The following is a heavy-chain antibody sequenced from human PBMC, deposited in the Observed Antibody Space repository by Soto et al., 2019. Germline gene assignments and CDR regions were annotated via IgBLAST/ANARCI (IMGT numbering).Heavy chain of an antibody. D-gene: IGHD3-9*01. J-gene: IGHJ3*02. CDR1: GDSVSSDGYY. V-gene: IGHV4-31*02. CDR2: IYYSGRS. Sequence: QVQLQESGPGLVKPSQTLSLTCTVSGDSVSSDGYYWSWIRQHPGKGLEWIGGIYYSGRSSYHPSLKSRVTISVATSANHLSLMLNSVTAADTAVYYCARRHDILTGPDAFDIWGQGTMVTVSS. CDR3: ARRHDILTGPDAFDI.